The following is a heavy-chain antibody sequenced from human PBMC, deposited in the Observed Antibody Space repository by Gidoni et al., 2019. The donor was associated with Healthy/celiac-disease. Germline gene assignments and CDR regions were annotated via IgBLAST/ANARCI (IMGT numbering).Heavy chain of an antibody. V-gene: IGHV3-23*01. CDR1: GFTFSSYA. J-gene: IGHJ6*04. CDR3: AKGRRFWEWLPPPPQMDV. Sequence: EVQLLESGGGLVQPGGSLRLSCAASGFTFSSYAMSWVRQAPGKGLEWVSAISGSGGRTYYADAVKGRFTISRDNSKNTLYLQMNSLRAEDTAVYYGAKGRRFWEWLPPPPQMDVWGKGTTVTVSS. D-gene: IGHD3-3*01. CDR2: ISGSGGRT.